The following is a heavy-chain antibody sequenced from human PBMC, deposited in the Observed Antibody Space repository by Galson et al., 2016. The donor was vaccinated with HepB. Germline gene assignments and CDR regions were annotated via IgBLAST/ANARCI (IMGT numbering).Heavy chain of an antibody. CDR1: GFTFSNYW. CDR3: ARGGLEPVDY. V-gene: IGHV3-74*01. J-gene: IGHJ4*02. Sequence: SLRLSCAVSGFTFSNYWMHWVRQAPGKGLEWVSRTNTDGSSTNYADSVRGRFTISRDNAKNTLYLQMNNLRVEDAAVYYCARGGLEPVDYWGQGTLVSVSS. D-gene: IGHD1-14*01. CDR2: TNTDGSST.